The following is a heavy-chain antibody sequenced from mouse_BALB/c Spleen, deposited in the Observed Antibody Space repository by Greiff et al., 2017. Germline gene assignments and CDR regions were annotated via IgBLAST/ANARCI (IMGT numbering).Heavy chain of an antibody. CDR2: IDPANGNT. V-gene: IGHV14-3*02. CDR3: AHYGLYAMDY. D-gene: IGHD1-1*02. Sequence: SGAELVKPGASVKLSCTASGFNIKDTYMHWVKQRPEQGLEWIGRIDPANGNTKYDPKFQGKATITADTSSNTAYLQLSSLTSEDTAVYYCAHYGLYAMDYWGQGTSVTVSS. CDR1: GFNIKDTY. J-gene: IGHJ4*01.